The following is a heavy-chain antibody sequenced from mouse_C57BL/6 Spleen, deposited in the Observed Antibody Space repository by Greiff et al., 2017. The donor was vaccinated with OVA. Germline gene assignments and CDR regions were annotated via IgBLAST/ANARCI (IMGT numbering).Heavy chain of an antibody. CDR2: IYPGDGDT. CDR1: GYAFSSSW. D-gene: IGHD1-1*01. J-gene: IGHJ4*01. CDR3: ARDYYGSSYGKYYYAMDY. V-gene: IGHV1-82*01. Sequence: VQLQQSGPELVKPGASVKISCKASGYAFSSSWMNWVKQRPGQGLEWIGRIYPGDGDTNYNGKFKGKATLTADKSSSPAYMQLSSLTSEDSAVYFCARDYYGSSYGKYYYAMDYWGQGTSVTVSS.